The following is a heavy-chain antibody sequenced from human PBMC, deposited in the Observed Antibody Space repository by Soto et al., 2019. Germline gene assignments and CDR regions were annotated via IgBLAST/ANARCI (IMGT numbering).Heavy chain of an antibody. Sequence: QVHLVQSGAEVKKPGASVKVSCKGSGYTFTSYGITWVRQAPGQGLEWMGWISAHNGKTDYAQKLQGIDTVTRDTPTSTAYVELRRLRSDATAVYYCARGRYGDYWGQGARVTVSS. CDR2: ISAHNGKT. D-gene: IGHD1-1*01. CDR3: ARGRYGDY. CDR1: GYTFTSYG. J-gene: IGHJ4*02. V-gene: IGHV1-18*01.